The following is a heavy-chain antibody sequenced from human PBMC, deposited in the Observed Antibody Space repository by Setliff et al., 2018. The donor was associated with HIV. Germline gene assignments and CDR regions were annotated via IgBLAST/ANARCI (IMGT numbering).Heavy chain of an antibody. D-gene: IGHD5-18*01. Sequence: PSETLSLTCTVSGDSVNDRSYYWGWIRQPPGKGLEWVASIYYNGSPFYNPSLKSRVTISVDTSKNQFSLNLSSVTAADTAVYYCARHCGYSPGQICYYYLDIWGKGTTVTVSS. J-gene: IGHJ6*03. CDR1: GDSVNDRSYY. CDR2: IYYNGSP. CDR3: ARHCGYSPGQICYYYLDI. V-gene: IGHV4-39*01.